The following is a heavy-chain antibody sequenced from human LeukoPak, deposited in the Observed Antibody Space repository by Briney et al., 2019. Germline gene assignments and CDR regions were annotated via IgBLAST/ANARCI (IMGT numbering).Heavy chain of an antibody. D-gene: IGHD3-16*01. J-gene: IGHJ4*02. CDR3: ERDLVGGWSCDH. CDR2: IGNDGRDI. V-gene: IGHV3-30*02. CDR1: GFTFTSHG. Sequence: GGSLRLSCIVSGFTFTSHGMHWVRQAPGKGLEGVAYIGNDGRDIYYADSLRGRFTISRDDSKNTVHLQMGSLKVEDTALYYCERDLVGGWSCDHWGQGSLVAVSS.